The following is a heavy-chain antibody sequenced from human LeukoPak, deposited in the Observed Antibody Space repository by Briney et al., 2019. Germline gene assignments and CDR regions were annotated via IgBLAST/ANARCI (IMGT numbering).Heavy chain of an antibody. Sequence: GGSLRLSYAASGFTFSIYGMHCVRQAPGKGREGVAFIRYDGSNKYYAESVKGRFTISRDNSENTLYLQMNSLRAEDTAVYYCAKDPHGVPSDYWGQGTLVTVSS. CDR2: IRYDGSNK. V-gene: IGHV3-30*02. D-gene: IGHD4-17*01. CDR3: AKDPHGVPSDY. CDR1: GFTFSIYG. J-gene: IGHJ4*02.